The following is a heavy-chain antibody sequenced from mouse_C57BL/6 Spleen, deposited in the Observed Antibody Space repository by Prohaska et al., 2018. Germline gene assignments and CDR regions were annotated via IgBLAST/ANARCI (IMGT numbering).Heavy chain of an antibody. J-gene: IGHJ2*01. CDR2: IDPSDSYT. CDR3: AREGLRGVYFDY. Sequence: GAELVKPGASVKLSCKASGYTFTSYWMQWVKQRPGQGLEWIGEIDPSDSYTNYNQKFKGKATLTVDTSSSTAYMQLSSLTSEDSAVYYCAREGLRGVYFDYWGQGTTLTVSS. CDR1: GYTFTSYW. V-gene: IGHV1-50*01. D-gene: IGHD2-4*01.